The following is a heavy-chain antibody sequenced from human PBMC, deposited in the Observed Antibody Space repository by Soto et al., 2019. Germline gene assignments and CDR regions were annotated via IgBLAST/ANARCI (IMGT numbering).Heavy chain of an antibody. CDR3: ARALRITGTTLCYYHYGMDV. D-gene: IGHD1-7*01. Sequence: SETLSITCAGYGGSFSGYYWSWIRQPPGKGLEWIGEINHSGSTNYNPSLKSRVTISVDTSKNQFSLKLSSVTAADTAVYYCARALRITGTTLCYYHYGMDVWGQGTTVTVSS. V-gene: IGHV4-34*01. CDR1: GGSFSGYY. J-gene: IGHJ6*02. CDR2: INHSGST.